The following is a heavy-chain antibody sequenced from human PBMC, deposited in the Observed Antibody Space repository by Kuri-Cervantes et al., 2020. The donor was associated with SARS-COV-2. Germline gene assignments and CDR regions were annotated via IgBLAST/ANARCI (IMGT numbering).Heavy chain of an antibody. D-gene: IGHD6-6*01. J-gene: IGHJ6*02. CDR1: GYTFSSYA. CDR2: IIPILGIA. Sequence: SVKVSCKASGYTFSSYAISWVRQAPGQGLECMGGIIPILGIANYAQKFQVRVTIPADKSTSTAYMELSSLRSEDTAVYYWARWLERSYSSSSYYYYGMDVWGQGTRVTVSS. V-gene: IGHV1-69*10. CDR3: ARWLERSYSSSSYYYYGMDV.